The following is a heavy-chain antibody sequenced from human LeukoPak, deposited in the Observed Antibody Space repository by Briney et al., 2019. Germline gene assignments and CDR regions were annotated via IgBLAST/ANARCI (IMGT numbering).Heavy chain of an antibody. CDR2: IRYDGSNK. J-gene: IGHJ4*02. Sequence: PGGSLRLSCAASGFTFSSYAMHWARQAPGKGLEWVAFIRYDGSNKYYADSVKGRFTISRDNSKNTLYLQMNSLRAEDTAVYYCARAAGIAVALLPGYWGQGTLVTVSS. CDR3: ARAAGIAVALLPGY. V-gene: IGHV3-30*02. CDR1: GFTFSSYA. D-gene: IGHD6-19*01.